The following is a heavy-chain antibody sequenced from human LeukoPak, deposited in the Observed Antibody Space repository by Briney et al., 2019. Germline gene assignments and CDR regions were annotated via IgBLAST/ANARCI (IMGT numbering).Heavy chain of an antibody. CDR3: TYSTVLTRGYY. CDR1: GGSISSSSYY. CDR2: IYYSGST. D-gene: IGHD4-23*01. V-gene: IGHV4-39*07. Sequence: SETLSLTCTVSGGSISSSSYYWGWIRQPPGKGLEWSGSIYYSGSTYYNPSLKSRVTISVDTSKNQFSLKLSSVTAADTAVYYCTYSTVLTRGYYWGQGTLVTVSS. J-gene: IGHJ4*02.